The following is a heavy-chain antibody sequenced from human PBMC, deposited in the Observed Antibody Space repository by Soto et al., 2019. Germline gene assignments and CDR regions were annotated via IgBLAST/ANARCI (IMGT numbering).Heavy chain of an antibody. J-gene: IGHJ5*02. D-gene: IGHD5-18*01. CDR1: GFSLTTSGVG. CDR2: IYWDDDK. V-gene: IGHV2-5*02. CDR3: ALPPGYIYALYNWFAP. Sequence: QITLKESGPTLVKPTQTLTLTCTFSGFSLTTSGVGVGWIRQPPGKALEWLELIYWDDDKRHSPTMKSRLTITHDTPTTQLVLTLTNMDPVDTATYSRALPPGYIYALYNWFAPWGQGPLVTVSP.